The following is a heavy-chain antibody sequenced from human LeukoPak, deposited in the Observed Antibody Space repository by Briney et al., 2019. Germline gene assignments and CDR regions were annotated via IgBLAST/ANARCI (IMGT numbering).Heavy chain of an antibody. V-gene: IGHV3-53*01. D-gene: IGHD6-13*01. CDR1: GLTVSSNY. J-gene: IGHJ4*02. CDR3: ARGVVFIAAAGGYYFDY. CDR2: IYSGGST. Sequence: WGSLRLSCPASGLTVSSNYMSWVRQAPGKGLEWVSVIYSGGSTYYADSVKGRFTISRDNSKNTLYLQMNSLRAEDTAVYYCARGVVFIAAAGGYYFDYWGQGTLVTVSS.